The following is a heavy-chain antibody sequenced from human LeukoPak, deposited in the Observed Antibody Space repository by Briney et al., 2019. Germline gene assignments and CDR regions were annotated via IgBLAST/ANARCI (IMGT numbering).Heavy chain of an antibody. Sequence: GGYLRRYCAASGFTFDDYAMLWLRQAPGKGLEWVSGISWNSGSIGYADSVKGRFTISRDNAKNSLYLQMNSLRAEDTALYYCAKDMDSSGWYPLDYWGQGTLVTVSS. V-gene: IGHV3-9*01. CDR1: GFTFDDYA. CDR2: ISWNSGSI. D-gene: IGHD6-19*01. CDR3: AKDMDSSGWYPLDY. J-gene: IGHJ4*02.